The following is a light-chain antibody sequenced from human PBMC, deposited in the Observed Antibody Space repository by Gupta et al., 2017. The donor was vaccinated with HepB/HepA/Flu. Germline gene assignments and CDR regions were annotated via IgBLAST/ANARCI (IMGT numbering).Light chain of an antibody. Sequence: DIQMTQSPSSLYASVGDRVTITCRASQSINSFLSWYQQKPGKAPKLLIYATSSLQSGVPARFSGSRSGTDFTLTISSLQPEDFATYYCQQSYSTPITFGQGTRLEIK. CDR2: ATS. CDR3: QQSYSTPIT. J-gene: IGKJ5*01. V-gene: IGKV1-39*01. CDR1: QSINSF.